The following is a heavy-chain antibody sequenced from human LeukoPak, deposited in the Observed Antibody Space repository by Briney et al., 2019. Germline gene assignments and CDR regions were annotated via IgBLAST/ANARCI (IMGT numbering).Heavy chain of an antibody. CDR3: TTDIGPDNCSGGSCYSSDY. Sequence: GGSLRLSCAASGFTFSNAWMSWVRQAPGKGLEWVGRIKSKTDGGTTDYAAPVKGRFTISRDDSKNTLYLQMNSLKTEDTAVYYCTTDIGPDNCSGGSCYSSDYWGQGTLVTVSS. CDR2: IKSKTDGGTT. V-gene: IGHV3-15*01. D-gene: IGHD2-15*01. J-gene: IGHJ4*02. CDR1: GFTFSNAW.